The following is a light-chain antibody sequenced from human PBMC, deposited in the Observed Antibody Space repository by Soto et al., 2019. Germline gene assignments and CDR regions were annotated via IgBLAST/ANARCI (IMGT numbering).Light chain of an antibody. J-gene: IGKJ2*01. CDR1: QGIGSS. V-gene: IGKV1-8*01. CDR2: AAS. CDR3: QQYYNFPFT. Sequence: AIRMTQSPSSFSASTGDRVTITCRASQGIGSSLAWFQQKSGTAPQLLIYAASTLQRGIPSRFSGSGSGTDFTLTISCLQSEDFATYYCQQYYNFPFTFGQGTKLEVK.